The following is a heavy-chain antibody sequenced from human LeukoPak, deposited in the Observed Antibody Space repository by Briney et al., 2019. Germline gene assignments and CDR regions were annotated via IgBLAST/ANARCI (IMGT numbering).Heavy chain of an antibody. V-gene: IGHV3-33*01. Sequence: GGSLRLSCAASGFTFNSYGMHWVRQAPGKGLEWVAVIWYDGSNKYYADSVKGRFTISRDNSKNTLYLQMNSLRADDTAVYYCARDQYYDTSGYCCGPFDYWGQGTLVTVSS. CDR2: IWYDGSNK. CDR3: ARDQYYDTSGYCCGPFDY. CDR1: GFTFNSYG. J-gene: IGHJ4*02. D-gene: IGHD3-22*01.